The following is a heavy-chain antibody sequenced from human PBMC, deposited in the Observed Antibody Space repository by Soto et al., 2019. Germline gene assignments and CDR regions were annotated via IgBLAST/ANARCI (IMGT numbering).Heavy chain of an antibody. J-gene: IGHJ5*02. CDR1: GYIFSNYY. CDR2: INPSGSST. D-gene: IGHD3-16*01. Sequence: QVQLVQSGAEVKKPGASVKVSCKASGYIFSNYYIHWVRQAPGQGLEWMGIINPSGSSTRYAQKFQGRVTMTRDTSSSTVYMELSSLRLEDTAVYYCARDVGDRGSHWFDPCGQGSLVTVSS. CDR3: ARDVGDRGSHWFDP. V-gene: IGHV1-46*01.